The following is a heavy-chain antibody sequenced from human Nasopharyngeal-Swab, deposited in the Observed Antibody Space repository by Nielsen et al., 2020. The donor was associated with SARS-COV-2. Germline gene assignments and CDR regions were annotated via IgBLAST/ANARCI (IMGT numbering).Heavy chain of an antibody. CDR3: ASSTTHYYYYGMDV. Sequence: GESLKISCAASGFTLSDYYMAWIRQAPGKGLEWLSYISSSGITIYYADSVKGRFTISRDNAKNSLFLQMNSLRAEDTAVYYCASSTTHYYYYGMDVWGQGTTVTVSS. V-gene: IGHV3-11*01. CDR1: GFTLSDYY. D-gene: IGHD2-15*01. CDR2: ISSSGITI. J-gene: IGHJ6*02.